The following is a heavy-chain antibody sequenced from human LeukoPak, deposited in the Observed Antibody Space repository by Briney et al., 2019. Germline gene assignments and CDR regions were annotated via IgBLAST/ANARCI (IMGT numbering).Heavy chain of an antibody. CDR3: ARGSTRLTGYSSALYAVYQH. D-gene: IGHD6-19*01. J-gene: IGHJ1*01. CDR1: GGSFSGYY. Sequence: SETLSLTCAVYGGSFSGYYWSWIRQPPGKGLEWIGEINHSGSTNYNPSLKRRVTISVEKSKNKCTLRQSSVTAADTAVYYCARGSTRLTGYSSALYAVYQHWGPGTLVTVSS. CDR2: INHSGST. V-gene: IGHV4-34*01.